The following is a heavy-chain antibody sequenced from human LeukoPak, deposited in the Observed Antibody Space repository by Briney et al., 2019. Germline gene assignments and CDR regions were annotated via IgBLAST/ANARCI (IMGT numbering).Heavy chain of an antibody. V-gene: IGHV4-34*01. J-gene: IGHJ4*02. Sequence: SETLSLTCAVYGGSFSGYYWSWIRQPPGKGLEWIGEINHSGSTNYNPSLKSRVIISVDTSKNQFSLKLSSVTAADTAVYYCARGPRDSSGYYRLPIDYWGQGTLVTVSS. CDR1: GGSFSGYY. CDR3: ARGPRDSSGYYRLPIDY. D-gene: IGHD3-22*01. CDR2: INHSGST.